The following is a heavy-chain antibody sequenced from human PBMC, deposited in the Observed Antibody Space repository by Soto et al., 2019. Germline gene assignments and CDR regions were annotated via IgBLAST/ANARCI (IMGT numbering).Heavy chain of an antibody. J-gene: IGHJ5*02. CDR2: ISSSSSYI. CDR1: GLNFRGHS. D-gene: IGHD3-3*01. V-gene: IGHV3-21*01. CDR3: ARGRNDFWSSYNWFDP. Sequence: GGPMRLSNAASGLNFRGHSMNWVRKATGKGPEWVSSISSSSSYIYYADSVKGRFTISRDNAKNSLYLQMNSLRAEDTAVYYCARGRNDFWSSYNWFDPWGQGTLVTVSS.